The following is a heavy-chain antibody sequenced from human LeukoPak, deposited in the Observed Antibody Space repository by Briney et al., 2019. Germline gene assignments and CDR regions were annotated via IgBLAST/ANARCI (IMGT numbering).Heavy chain of an antibody. Sequence: GSLRLSCAASGFTFSSYAMSWVRQAPGKGLEWVSAISGSGSTIYYADSVKGRFTISRDNAKNSLYLQMNSLRAEDTAVYYCARVMEGATGLDYWGQGTLVTVSS. V-gene: IGHV3-23*01. CDR3: ARVMEGATGLDY. CDR2: ISGSGSTI. CDR1: GFTFSSYA. D-gene: IGHD1-26*01. J-gene: IGHJ4*02.